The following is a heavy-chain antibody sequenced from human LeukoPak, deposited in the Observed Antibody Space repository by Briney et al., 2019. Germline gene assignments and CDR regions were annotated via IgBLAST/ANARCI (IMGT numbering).Heavy chain of an antibody. J-gene: IGHJ4*02. D-gene: IGHD5-24*01. CDR3: ARGNREWLQFDFDY. V-gene: IGHV1-8*01. Sequence: ASVKVTCKASGYTFTSYDINWVRRATGQGLEWMGWMNPNSGNTGYAQKFQGRVTMTRNTSISTAYMELSSLRSEDTAVYYCARGNREWLQFDFDYWGQGTLVTVSS. CDR1: GYTFTSYD. CDR2: MNPNSGNT.